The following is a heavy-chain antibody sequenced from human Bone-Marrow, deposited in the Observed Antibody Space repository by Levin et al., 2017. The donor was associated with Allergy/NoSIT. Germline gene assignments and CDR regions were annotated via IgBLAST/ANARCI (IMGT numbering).Heavy chain of an antibody. CDR3: TRRSSSWYAWFDP. Sequence: LSLTCAASGFTFSGSAMHWVRQASGKGLEWVGRIRSKANSYATAYAASVKGRFTISRDDSKNTAYLQMNSLKTEDTAVYYCTRRSSSWYAWFDPWGQGTLVTVSS. D-gene: IGHD6-13*01. V-gene: IGHV3-73*01. CDR1: GFTFSGSA. J-gene: IGHJ5*02. CDR2: IRSKANSYAT.